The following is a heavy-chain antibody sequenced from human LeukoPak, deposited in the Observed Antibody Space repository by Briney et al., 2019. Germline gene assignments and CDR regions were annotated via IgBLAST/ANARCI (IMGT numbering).Heavy chain of an antibody. J-gene: IGHJ4*02. CDR3: ARENDYYDSSGYFLS. D-gene: IGHD3-22*01. Sequence: SETLSLTCTVSGGSISGFYWSWIRQPPGKGLEWIGYFYYTGSTNYNPSLKSRVTISVDTSKNQFSLKLSPVTAADTAVYYCARENDYYDSSGYFLSWGQGTLVTVSS. V-gene: IGHV4-59*01. CDR1: GGSISGFY. CDR2: FYYTGST.